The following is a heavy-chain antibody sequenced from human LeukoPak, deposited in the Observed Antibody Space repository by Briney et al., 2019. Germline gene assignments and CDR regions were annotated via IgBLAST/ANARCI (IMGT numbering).Heavy chain of an antibody. J-gene: IGHJ4*02. Sequence: GGPLRLSCATSGFRFSNYWMTWVRQAPGKGLEWVASIKEDGSKTYYVDSLKARFTISRDNAQMSLYQRMNNLRVDDTAVYYCARDVAVVESATSNFDHWGQGTLVSVSS. D-gene: IGHD2-15*01. CDR2: IKEDGSKT. CDR3: ARDVAVVESATSNFDH. CDR1: GFRFSNYW. V-gene: IGHV3-7*01.